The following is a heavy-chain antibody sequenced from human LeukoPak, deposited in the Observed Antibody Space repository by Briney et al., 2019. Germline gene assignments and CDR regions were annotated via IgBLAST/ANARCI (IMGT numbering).Heavy chain of an antibody. CDR1: GGSISSSSYY. CDR2: IYYSGST. Sequence: SETLSLTCTVSGGSISSSSYYWGWIRQPPGKGLEWIGSIYYSGSTNYNPSLKSRVTMSVDTSKNQFSLKLSSVTAADTAVYYCARDKSVVAATRYYYYGMDVWGQGTTVTVSS. V-gene: IGHV4-39*07. J-gene: IGHJ6*02. D-gene: IGHD2-15*01. CDR3: ARDKSVVAATRYYYYGMDV.